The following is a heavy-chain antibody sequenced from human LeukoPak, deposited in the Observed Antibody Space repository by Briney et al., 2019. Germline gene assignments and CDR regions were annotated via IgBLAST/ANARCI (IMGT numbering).Heavy chain of an antibody. J-gene: IGHJ6*02. CDR2: IIPILGIA. D-gene: IGHD3-22*01. V-gene: IGHV1-69*04. CDR1: GGTFSSYA. Sequence: GASVKVSCKASGGTFSSYAISWVRQAPGQGLEWMGRIIPILGIANYAQKFQGRVTITADKSTSTAYMELSSLRSEDTAVYYCARVPGFDGSYYFVNSASMDVWGQGTTVTVSS. CDR3: ARVPGFDGSYYFVNSASMDV.